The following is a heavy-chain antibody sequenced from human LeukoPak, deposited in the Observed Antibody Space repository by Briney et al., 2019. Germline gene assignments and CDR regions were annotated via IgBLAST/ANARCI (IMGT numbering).Heavy chain of an antibody. CDR1: GFTFSSYW. CDR3: VSFYETY. Sequence: HSGGSLRLSCAASGFTFSSYWMSWVRQAPGKGLEWVANIKPDGSEKHYVDSVKGRLTIARDNAKNSLYLQMNSLRAEDTAVYYCVSFYETYWGRGTLVTVSS. D-gene: IGHD2/OR15-2a*01. J-gene: IGHJ4*02. CDR2: IKPDGSEK. V-gene: IGHV3-7*01.